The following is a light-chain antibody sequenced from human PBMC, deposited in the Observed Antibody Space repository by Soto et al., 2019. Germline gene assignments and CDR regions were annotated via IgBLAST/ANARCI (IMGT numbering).Light chain of an antibody. Sequence: VLTQSPGTLSLSPGDRATLSCRASQRVSGSSLAWYQQKPGQAPRLLIYGGSNRATGVPDRFSGSGSGADFTLTISRREPEDFAVYHCQQYGNSPSFGQGTKLEIK. CDR3: QQYGNSPS. J-gene: IGKJ2*01. CDR2: GGS. V-gene: IGKV3-20*01. CDR1: QRVSGSS.